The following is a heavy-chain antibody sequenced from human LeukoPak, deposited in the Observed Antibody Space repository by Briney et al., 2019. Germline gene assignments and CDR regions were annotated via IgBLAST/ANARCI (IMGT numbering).Heavy chain of an antibody. CDR2: INPNSGGT. Sequence: ASVKVSCKASGYTFTGYYMHWVRQAPGQGLEWMGWINPNSGGTNYAQKFQGRVTMTRDTSISTAYMELSRLRSDDTAVYYCARDRDYVTGTTGKAYNWFDPWGQGTLVTVSS. J-gene: IGHJ5*02. D-gene: IGHD1-20*01. CDR1: GYTFTGYY. V-gene: IGHV1-2*02. CDR3: ARDRDYVTGTTGKAYNWFDP.